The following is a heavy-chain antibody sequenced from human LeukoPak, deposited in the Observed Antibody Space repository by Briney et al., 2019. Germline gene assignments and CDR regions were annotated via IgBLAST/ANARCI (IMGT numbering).Heavy chain of an antibody. J-gene: IGHJ4*02. D-gene: IGHD5-18*01. V-gene: IGHV4-4*02. Sequence: PSETLSLTCDVSGDSISGSNWWNWVRQPPGKGLEWIGGIYHSGSTNYNPSLKSRVTMSVDKSKNQFSLKLSSVTAADTAVFYCVRRRYNYGFDSWGQGSLVTASS. CDR2: IYHSGST. CDR1: GDSISGSNW. CDR3: VRRRYNYGFDS.